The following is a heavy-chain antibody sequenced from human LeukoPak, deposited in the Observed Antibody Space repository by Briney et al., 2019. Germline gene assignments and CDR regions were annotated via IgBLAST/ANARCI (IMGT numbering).Heavy chain of an antibody. J-gene: IGHJ2*01. D-gene: IGHD5-12*01. CDR1: GFTFSNYW. Sequence: GGSLRLSCAASGFTFSNYWMHWVRQGPGKGLVWASRINSDGSNTAYADSVKGRFTISRDNAKNTLSLQMNSLRAEDTAVYYCARGYAGGYFDLWGRGTLVTVSS. CDR2: INSDGSNT. V-gene: IGHV3-74*01. CDR3: ARGYAGGYFDL.